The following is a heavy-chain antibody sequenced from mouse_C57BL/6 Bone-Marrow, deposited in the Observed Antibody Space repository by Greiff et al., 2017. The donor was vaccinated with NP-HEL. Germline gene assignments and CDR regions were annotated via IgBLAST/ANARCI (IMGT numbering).Heavy chain of an antibody. D-gene: IGHD1-3*01. CDR3: ASLHGSYYYAMDY. V-gene: IGHV1-52*01. J-gene: IGHJ4*01. Sequence: QVQLQQPGAELVRPGSSVKLSCKASGYTFTSYWMHWVKQRPIQGLEWIGNIDPSDSETHYNQKFKDKATLTVDKSSSTAYMQLSSLTSEDSAVYDCASLHGSYYYAMDYGGQGTSVTVSS. CDR2: IDPSDSET. CDR1: GYTFTSYW.